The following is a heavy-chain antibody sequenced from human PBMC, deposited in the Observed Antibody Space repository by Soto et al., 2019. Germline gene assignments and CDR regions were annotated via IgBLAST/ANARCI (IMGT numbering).Heavy chain of an antibody. V-gene: IGHV4-31*03. CDR3: ARGGDSTDFDY. CDR1: GGSISSGGFY. CDR2: IYYTGTT. Sequence: QVQLQESGPGLVKPSQTLSLTCTVSGGSISSGGFYWSWIRQHPGKGLECIGYIYYTGTTYYNPSLKSRLTISLDTSKNHFSLNLTSVTAADTAVYYCARGGDSTDFDYWSQGTLVTVSS. J-gene: IGHJ4*02. D-gene: IGHD2-21*02.